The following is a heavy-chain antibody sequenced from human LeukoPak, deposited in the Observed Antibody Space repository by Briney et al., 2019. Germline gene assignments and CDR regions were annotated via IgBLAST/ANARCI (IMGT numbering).Heavy chain of an antibody. CDR3: AKDQSGYDS. CDR2: ISGSGSST. D-gene: IGHD5-12*01. J-gene: IGHJ4*02. CDR1: AFTFSSYA. V-gene: IGHV3-23*01. Sequence: GGSLRLSCAAAAFTFSSYAMSWVRQAPGKGLEWVSAISGSGSSTYYADSVKGRFTISRDKNTLYLQMNSLRAEDTAVYYCAKDQSGYDSWGQGTLVTVSS.